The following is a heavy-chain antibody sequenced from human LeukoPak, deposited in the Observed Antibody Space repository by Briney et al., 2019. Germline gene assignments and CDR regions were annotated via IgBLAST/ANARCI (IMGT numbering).Heavy chain of an antibody. D-gene: IGHD4-11*01. J-gene: IGHJ6*02. Sequence: SETLSLTCAVYGGSFSGYYWSWIRQPPGKGLEWIGEINHSGSTNYNPSLKSRVTISVDTSKNQFSLKLSSVTAADTAVYYCARVINYRYYYGMDVWGQGTTVTVSS. CDR1: GGSFSGYY. CDR2: INHSGST. V-gene: IGHV4-34*01. CDR3: ARVINYRYYYGMDV.